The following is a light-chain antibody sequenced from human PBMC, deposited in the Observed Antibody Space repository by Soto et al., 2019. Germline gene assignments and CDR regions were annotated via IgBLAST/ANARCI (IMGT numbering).Light chain of an antibody. V-gene: IGLV2-8*01. Sequence: QSALTQPPSASGSPGQSVTISCTGTSSDVGGYKYVSWYQQHPGKAPKLMIFEVNKRPSGVPDRFSGSKSGNTASLTVSWLQAEDEADYYCSSYAGINNLGVFGTGTKRTVL. CDR3: SSYAGINNLGV. CDR1: SSDVGGYKY. J-gene: IGLJ1*01. CDR2: EVN.